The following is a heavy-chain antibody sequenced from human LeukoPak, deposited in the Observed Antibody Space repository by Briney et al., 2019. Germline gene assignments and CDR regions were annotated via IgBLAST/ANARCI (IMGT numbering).Heavy chain of an antibody. CDR3: AKDFHYYFDY. V-gene: IGHV3-9*01. CDR1: GFTFDDYA. J-gene: IGHJ4*02. D-gene: IGHD2/OR15-2a*01. CDR2: ISWNSGSI. Sequence: GRSLRLSCAASGFTFDDYAMHWVRQAPGKGLEWVSGISWNSGSIDYADSVKGRFTISRDNAKNSLYLQMNSLRAEDTALYYRAKDFHYYFDYWGQGTLVTVSS.